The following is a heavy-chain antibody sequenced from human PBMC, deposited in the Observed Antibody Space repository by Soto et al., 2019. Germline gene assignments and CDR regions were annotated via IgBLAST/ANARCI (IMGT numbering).Heavy chain of an antibody. CDR2: IYYSGST. D-gene: IGHD3-22*01. V-gene: IGHV4-59*12. CDR3: ATDPRYDPSRHYWDDAFDI. Sequence: QVQLQESGPGLVKPSETLSLTCTVSGDSITSYYWSWIRQPPGKGLEWIGYIYYSGSTNYNPSLKSRVTISVDTSITKISLKLTSGTDADTAMYFCATDPRYDPSRHYWDDAFDIWGQGTMVTVSS. CDR1: GDSITSYY. J-gene: IGHJ3*02.